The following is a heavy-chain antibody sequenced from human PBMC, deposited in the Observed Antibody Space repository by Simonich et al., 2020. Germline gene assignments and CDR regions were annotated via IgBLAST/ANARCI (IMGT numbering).Heavy chain of an antibody. V-gene: IGHV1-2*02. J-gene: IGHJ3*02. CDR3: ARGRYYYDSSGYYYDAFDI. D-gene: IGHD3-22*01. CDR2: INPNSGGK. Sequence: QVQLVQSGAEVKKPGASVKVSCKASGYTFTGYYMHWGRQAPGQGLDGMGGINPNSGGKNYAQKFKGRVTMTRDTSISTAYMERSRLRSDDTAVYYCARGRYYYDSSGYYYDAFDIWGQGTMVTVSS. CDR1: GYTFTGYY.